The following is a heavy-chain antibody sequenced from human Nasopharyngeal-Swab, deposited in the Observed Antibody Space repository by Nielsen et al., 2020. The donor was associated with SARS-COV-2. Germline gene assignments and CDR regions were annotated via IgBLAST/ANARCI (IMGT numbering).Heavy chain of an antibody. V-gene: IGHV3-53*01. CDR1: GFTFGDYA. Sequence: GGSLRLSCTASGFTFGDYAMSWFRQAPGKGLEWVSVIYSGGTTYYADSVKGRFTISRDNSKNTLYLQMNSLRAEDTAVYYCARRQPRQDYFDYWGQGTLVTVSS. J-gene: IGHJ4*02. CDR3: ARRQPRQDYFDY. CDR2: IYSGGTT. D-gene: IGHD6-13*01.